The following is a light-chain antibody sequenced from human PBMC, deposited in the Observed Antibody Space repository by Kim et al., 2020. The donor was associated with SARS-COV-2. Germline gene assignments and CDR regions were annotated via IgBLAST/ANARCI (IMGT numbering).Light chain of an antibody. Sequence: GQKATISCSGSCSNIGNNYVSWYQQLPGTAPKLLIYDNNKRPAGIPDRFSGSKSGTSATLGITGLQTGDEADYYCGTWDSSLSAWVFGGGTQLTVL. V-gene: IGLV1-51*01. J-gene: IGLJ3*02. CDR3: GTWDSSLSAWV. CDR1: CSNIGNNY. CDR2: DNN.